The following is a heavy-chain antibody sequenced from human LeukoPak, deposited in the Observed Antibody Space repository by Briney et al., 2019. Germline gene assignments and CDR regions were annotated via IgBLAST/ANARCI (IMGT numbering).Heavy chain of an antibody. CDR3: ARDRVSLGSPYPGASDY. J-gene: IGHJ4*02. CDR1: GGTFSSHD. Sequence: GASVQVSCQASGGTFSSHDISWVRQAPGQGLEWLGIINPSGGSTTYAQKFQGRVTMTRDTSTSTVYMELSSLKSEDTAVYYCARDRVSLGSPYPGASDYWGQGTLVTVSS. D-gene: IGHD1-26*01. V-gene: IGHV1-46*01. CDR2: INPSGGST.